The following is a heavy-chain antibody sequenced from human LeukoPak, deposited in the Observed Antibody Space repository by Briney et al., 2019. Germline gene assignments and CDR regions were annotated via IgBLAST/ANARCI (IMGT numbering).Heavy chain of an antibody. V-gene: IGHV3-53*01. CDR2: IYSSGST. J-gene: IGHJ4*02. D-gene: IGHD2-15*01. Sequence: GGSLRLSCAGSGFTATTNYMSWVRQAPGKGLEWVSVIYSSGSTSYADSVKGRFTISRDSSKNTLYLQMNSLRAEDTAVYYCAKGGGYCSGGNCYYYWGQGTLVTVSS. CDR1: GFTATTNY. CDR3: AKGGGYCSGGNCYYY.